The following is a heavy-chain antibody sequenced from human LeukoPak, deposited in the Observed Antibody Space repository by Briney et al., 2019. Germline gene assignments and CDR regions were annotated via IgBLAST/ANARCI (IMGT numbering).Heavy chain of an antibody. J-gene: IGHJ4*02. CDR3: ARVVDSTSCFDY. Sequence: SVKVSCKASGGTFSSYAISWVRQAPGQGLEWMGGIIPIFGTANYAQKFQGRVTITADESTSTAYMELSSLRSEDTAVYYCARVVDSTSCFDYWGQGTLVTVSS. V-gene: IGHV1-69*13. CDR2: IIPIFGTA. CDR1: GGTFSSYA. D-gene: IGHD2-2*01.